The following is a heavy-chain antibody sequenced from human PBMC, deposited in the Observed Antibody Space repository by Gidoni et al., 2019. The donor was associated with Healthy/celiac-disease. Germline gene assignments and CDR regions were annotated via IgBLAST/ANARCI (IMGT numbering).Heavy chain of an antibody. V-gene: IGHV4-34*01. CDR3: ARSPRAYYDILTGYYTYFDY. J-gene: IGHJ4*02. Sequence: QAQLQQWGAGLLKPSETLSLTCAVYGGSFSGYYWSWIRQPPGQGLEWIGEINHSGSTNYNPALKSRVTISVDTSKNQFSLKLSSVTAADTAVYYCARSPRAYYDILTGYYTYFDYWGQGTLVTVSS. D-gene: IGHD3-9*01. CDR2: INHSGST. CDR1: GGSFSGYY.